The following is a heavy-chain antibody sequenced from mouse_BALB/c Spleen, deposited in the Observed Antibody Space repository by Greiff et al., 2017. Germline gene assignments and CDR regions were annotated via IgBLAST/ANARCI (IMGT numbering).Heavy chain of an antibody. Sequence: EVKLQESGPSLVKPSQTLSLTCSVTGDSITSGYWNWIRKFPGNKLEYMGYISYSGSTYYNPSLKSRISITRDTSKNQYYLQLNSVTTEDTATYYCARSLGNYVGYFDYWGQGTTLTVSS. D-gene: IGHD2-1*01. V-gene: IGHV3-8*02. J-gene: IGHJ2*01. CDR3: ARSLGNYVGYFDY. CDR2: ISYSGST. CDR1: GDSITSGY.